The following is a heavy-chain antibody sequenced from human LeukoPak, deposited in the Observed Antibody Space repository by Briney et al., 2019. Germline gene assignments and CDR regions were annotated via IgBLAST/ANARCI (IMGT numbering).Heavy chain of an antibody. J-gene: IGHJ4*02. CDR3: ASRRMTLGFDY. CDR2: MNHSGST. CDR1: GGSFSGYH. Sequence: SETLSLTCAIYGGSFSGYHWSWIRQPRGKGLEWIVEMNHSGSTNYNPSLKSRVTISVDTSKNQLSLKLSSVTAADTAVYYCASRRMTLGFDYWGQGTLVTVSS. V-gene: IGHV4-34*01. D-gene: IGHD1-26*01.